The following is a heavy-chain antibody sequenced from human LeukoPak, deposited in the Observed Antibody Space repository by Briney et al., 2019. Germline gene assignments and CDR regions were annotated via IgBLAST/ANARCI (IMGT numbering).Heavy chain of an antibody. D-gene: IGHD3-16*01. J-gene: IGHJ5*02. CDR2: IYYSGST. CDR1: GGSISSNY. V-gene: IGHV4-59*01. CDR3: ARGGRLGFDP. Sequence: SETLPLTCTVSGGSISSNYWSWIRQPPGKGLEWIGYIYYSGSTNCNPSLKSRVTISVDTSKNQFSLKLSSVTAADTAVYYCARGGRLGFDPWGQGTLVTVSS.